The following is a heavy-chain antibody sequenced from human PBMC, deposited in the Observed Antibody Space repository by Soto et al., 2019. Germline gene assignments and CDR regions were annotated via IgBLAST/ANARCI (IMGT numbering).Heavy chain of an antibody. CDR2: IHYSGTT. CDR1: GGSISDYY. J-gene: IGHJ4*02. CDR3: ARYNSYAIDY. Sequence: SATLSLTCSVSGGSISDYYWSWIRQPPGKGLEWIANIHYSGTTNYNPSLASRVTLSVDTSKNQFSLKMTSVTVADRAMYFCARYNSYAIDYWGRGTLVTVSS. V-gene: IGHV4-59*01. D-gene: IGHD2-8*01.